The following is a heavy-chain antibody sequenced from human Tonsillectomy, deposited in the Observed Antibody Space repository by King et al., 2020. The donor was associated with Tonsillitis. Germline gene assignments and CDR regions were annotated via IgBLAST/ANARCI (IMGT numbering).Heavy chain of an antibody. CDR1: GGSISSYY. Sequence: VQLQESGPGLVKPSDTLSLTCTVSGGSISSYYWSWIRQPAGKGLEWLGRFYYSGSTNYNPSLQSRLTMSVDTSKNQFSLKLTSVTAADTAVYYCARGLGYCTTTSCYHWFDTWGQGTLVTVSS. D-gene: IGHD2-2*01. J-gene: IGHJ5*02. CDR2: FYYSGST. CDR3: ARGLGYCTTTSCYHWFDT. V-gene: IGHV4-4*07.